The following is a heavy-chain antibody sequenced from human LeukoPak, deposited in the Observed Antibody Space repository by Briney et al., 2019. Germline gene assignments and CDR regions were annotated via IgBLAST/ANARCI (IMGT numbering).Heavy chain of an antibody. CDR2: ISSSSSYI. CDR3: ASCSSPPVEAFDI. D-gene: IGHD6-13*01. V-gene: IGHV3-21*01. CDR1: GFTFSSYS. Sequence: NTGGSLRLSCAASGFTFSSYSMNWVRQAPGKGLEWVSYISSSSSYIYYADSVKGRFTISRDNAKNSLYLQMNSLRAEDTAVYYCASCSSPPVEAFDIWGQGTMVTVSS. J-gene: IGHJ3*02.